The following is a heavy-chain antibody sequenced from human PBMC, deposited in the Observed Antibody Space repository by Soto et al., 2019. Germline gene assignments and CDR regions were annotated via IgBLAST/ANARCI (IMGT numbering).Heavy chain of an antibody. V-gene: IGHV3-30*18. CDR1: GFTFSSYG. J-gene: IGHJ4*02. D-gene: IGHD5-18*01. CDR3: AKDKRRGYSYGGLGFDY. CDR2: ISYDGSNK. Sequence: GGSLRLSCAASGFTFSSYGMHWVRQAPGKGLEWVAVISYDGSNKYYADSVKGRFTISRDNSKNTLYLQMNSLRAEDTAVYYCAKDKRRGYSYGGLGFDYWGQGTLVTVS.